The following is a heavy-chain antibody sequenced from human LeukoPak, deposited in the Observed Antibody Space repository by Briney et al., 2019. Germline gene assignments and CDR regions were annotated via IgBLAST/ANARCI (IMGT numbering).Heavy chain of an antibody. CDR1: GFTVSDNH. D-gene: IGHD1-26*01. J-gene: IGHJ6*03. CDR3: AKDPVGATPYYMDV. CDR2: IYNGGTT. Sequence: GGSLRLSCAVSGFTVSDNHMTWVRQAPGKGLECVSVIYNGGTTYYADSVKGRLTIFRDNSKNTLFVQMNSLRAEDTAVYYCAKDPVGATPYYMDVWGKGTTVTVSS. V-gene: IGHV3-66*01.